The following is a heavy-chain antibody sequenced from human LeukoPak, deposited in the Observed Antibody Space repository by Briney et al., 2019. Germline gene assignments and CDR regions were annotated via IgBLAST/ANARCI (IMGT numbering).Heavy chain of an antibody. CDR3: ARSDSSSWYGGFWFDP. D-gene: IGHD6-13*01. CDR2: ISSSSSYI. J-gene: IGHJ5*02. CDR1: GFTFSSYS. Sequence: GSLRLSCAASGFTFSSYSMNWVRQAPGKGLEWVSSISSSSSYIYYADPAKGRFTISRDNAKNSLYLQMNSLRAEDTAVYYCARSDSSSWYGGFWFDPWGQGTLVTVSS. V-gene: IGHV3-21*01.